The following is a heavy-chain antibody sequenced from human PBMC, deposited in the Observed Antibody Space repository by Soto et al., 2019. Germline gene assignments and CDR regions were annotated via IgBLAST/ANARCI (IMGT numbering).Heavy chain of an antibody. Sequence: SETLSLTCTVSGGSISSGGYYWSWIRQHPGKGLEWIGYIYYSGSTYYNPSLKSRVTISVDTSKKQFSLKLSSVTAADTAVYYCARESGLLPRGLYDYWGQGTLVTVSS. CDR2: IYYSGST. CDR3: ARESGLLPRGLYDY. J-gene: IGHJ4*02. D-gene: IGHD3-22*01. V-gene: IGHV4-31*03. CDR1: GGSISSGGYY.